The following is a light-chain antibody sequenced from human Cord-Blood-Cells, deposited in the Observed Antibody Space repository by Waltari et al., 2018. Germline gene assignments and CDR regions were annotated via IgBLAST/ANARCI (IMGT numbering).Light chain of an antibody. CDR3: SSYTSSSTYV. Sequence: QSALTQPASVSGSPAQSRTISCTGTSSAVGAYTYVSWYQQHPGKATKLMIYDVSNRPSGVSKRFSGSKSGNTASLTISGLQAEDEADYYCSSYTSSSTYVFGTGTKVTVL. V-gene: IGLV2-14*01. CDR1: SSAVGAYTY. J-gene: IGLJ1*01. CDR2: DVS.